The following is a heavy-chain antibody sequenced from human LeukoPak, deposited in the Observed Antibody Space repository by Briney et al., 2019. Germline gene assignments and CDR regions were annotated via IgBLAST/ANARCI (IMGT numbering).Heavy chain of an antibody. CDR1: GFTFSSYA. CDR3: GKGARGYFDY. Sequence: GGSLRLSCSASGFTFSSYAMHWVRQAPGKGLEYVSAISSNGGSTYYADSVKGRFTISRDNSKNTLYLQMSSLRAEDTAVYYRGKGARGYFDYLGQGTPGTVSP. V-gene: IGHV3-64D*06. D-gene: IGHD3-10*01. CDR2: ISSNGGST. J-gene: IGHJ4*03.